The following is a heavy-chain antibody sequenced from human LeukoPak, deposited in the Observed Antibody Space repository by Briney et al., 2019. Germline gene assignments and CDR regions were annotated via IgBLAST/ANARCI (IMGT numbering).Heavy chain of an antibody. J-gene: IGHJ4*02. V-gene: IGHV3-30-3*01. CDR1: GFTFSSYA. Sequence: GRSLRLSCAASGFTFSSYAMHWVRQAPGKGLEWVAVISYDGSNKYYADSVKGRFTISRDNSKNTLYLQMNSLRAEDTAVYYCAIHKDYGDYVADYWGQGTLVTVSS. D-gene: IGHD4-17*01. CDR3: AIHKDYGDYVADY. CDR2: ISYDGSNK.